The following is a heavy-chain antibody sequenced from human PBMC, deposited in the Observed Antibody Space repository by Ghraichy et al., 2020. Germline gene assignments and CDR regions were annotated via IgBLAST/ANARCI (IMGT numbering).Heavy chain of an antibody. CDR2: FDPEDGET. V-gene: IGHV1-24*01. Sequence: ASVKVSCKVSGYTLTELSMHWVRQAPGKGLEWMGGFDPEDGETIYAQKFQGRVTMAEDTSTDTAYMELSSLRSEDTAVYYCATDKSYGDHPYWYFDLWGRGTLVTVSS. CDR3: ATDKSYGDHPYWYFDL. CDR1: GYTLTELS. J-gene: IGHJ2*01. D-gene: IGHD4-17*01.